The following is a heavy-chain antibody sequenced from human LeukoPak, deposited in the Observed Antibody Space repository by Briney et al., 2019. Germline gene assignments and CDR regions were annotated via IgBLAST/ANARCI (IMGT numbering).Heavy chain of an antibody. CDR3: ARGGSHFYFDY. J-gene: IGHJ4*02. Sequence: GGSLRLSCVASDFTFDFYWMTWVRQAPGKGLEWLANILPDGSQKYYVDSVKGRFTISRDNSKNTLYLQMNSLRAEDTAVYYCARGGSHFYFDYWGQGTLVTVSS. CDR1: DFTFDFYW. CDR2: ILPDGSQK. V-gene: IGHV3-7*03. D-gene: IGHD1-26*01.